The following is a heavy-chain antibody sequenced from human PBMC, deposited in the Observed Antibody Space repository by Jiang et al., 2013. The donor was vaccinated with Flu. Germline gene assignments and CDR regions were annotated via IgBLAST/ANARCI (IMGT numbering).Heavy chain of an antibody. CDR3: ATVQRWGPSAVAFFGMDV. CDR2: FDPEDGET. CDR1: LTELS. J-gene: IGHJ6*02. Sequence: LTELSMHWVRQAPGKGLEWMGGFDPEDGETIYAQKFQGRVTMTEDTSTDTAYMELSSLRSEDTAVYYCATVQRWGPSAVAFFGMDVWGQGTTVTVSS. D-gene: IGHD2-21*02. V-gene: IGHV1-24*01.